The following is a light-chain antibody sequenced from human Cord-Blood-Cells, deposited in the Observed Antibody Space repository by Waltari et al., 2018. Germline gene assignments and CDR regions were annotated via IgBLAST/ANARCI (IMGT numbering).Light chain of an antibody. CDR2: AAS. CDR3: QQSYSTLWT. J-gene: IGKJ1*01. V-gene: IGKV1-39*01. CDR1: QSISSY. Sequence: DIQMTQSQSSLSASVGDSVTITCRASQSISSYLNWYQQKPGKAPKLLIYAASSLQSGVPSRFSGSGSGTDFTLTISSLQPEDFATYYCQQSYSTLWTFGQGTKVEIK.